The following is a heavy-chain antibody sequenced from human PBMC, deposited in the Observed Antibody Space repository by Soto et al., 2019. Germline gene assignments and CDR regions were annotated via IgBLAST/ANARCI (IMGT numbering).Heavy chain of an antibody. CDR2: IYKIGYT. J-gene: IGHJ4*02. V-gene: IGHV4-59*01. D-gene: IGHD2-15*01. CDR3: ARATPVMVKCYYFDY. Sequence: SEPLSLTFTVSGDSISTSYWSWVRKPPGKGLEYIGYIYKIGYTNYYPPLNSRVAISVDTTKNQFSLKMRSVTAADTAVYYCARATPVMVKCYYFDYWGQGTLVTVSS. CDR1: GDSISTSY.